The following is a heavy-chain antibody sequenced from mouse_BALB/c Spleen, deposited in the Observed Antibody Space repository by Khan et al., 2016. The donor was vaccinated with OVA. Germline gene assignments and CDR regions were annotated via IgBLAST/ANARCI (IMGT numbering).Heavy chain of an antibody. CDR1: GFTFSTYA. J-gene: IGHJ3*01. V-gene: IGHV5-9-3*01. CDR3: ARSAYGNFAY. CDR2: VNSDGDYT. D-gene: IGHD2-1*01. Sequence: VQLKQSGGGLVKPGGSLKLSCAASGFTFSTYAMSWVRQTPERRLEWVATVNSDGDYTFYPDNVTGRFTISRDNAKNTLYLQMSSLRSEDTAVYYYARSAYGNFAYWGQGTLVTVSA.